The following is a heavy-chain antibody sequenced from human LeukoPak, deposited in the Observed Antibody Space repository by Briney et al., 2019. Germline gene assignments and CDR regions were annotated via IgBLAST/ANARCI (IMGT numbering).Heavy chain of an antibody. CDR2: MYYSGST. V-gene: IGHV4-30-4*01. CDR1: GGSISSGDYY. CDR3: ARVPHSGYDGNEFDY. Sequence: PSETLSLTCTVSGGSISSGDYYWSWIRQPPGKGLEWIAYMYYSGSTYYNPSLKSRVTMSADTSKNQLSLKLSSVTAADTAVYYCARVPHSGYDGNEFDYWGQGTLVTVSS. D-gene: IGHD5-12*01. J-gene: IGHJ4*02.